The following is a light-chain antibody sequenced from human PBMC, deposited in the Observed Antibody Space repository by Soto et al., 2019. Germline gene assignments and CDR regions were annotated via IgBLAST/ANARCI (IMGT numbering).Light chain of an antibody. CDR2: EVS. Sequence: QSALTQPPSASGSPGQSVTISCTGTSSDVGGYNYVSWYQQHPDKAPKLMIYEVSKRPSGVPDRFSGSKSGNTASLTVSGLQAADEADYYCSSYAGSKVIFGGGTQLTVL. CDR3: SSYAGSKVI. V-gene: IGLV2-8*01. CDR1: SSDVGGYNY. J-gene: IGLJ2*01.